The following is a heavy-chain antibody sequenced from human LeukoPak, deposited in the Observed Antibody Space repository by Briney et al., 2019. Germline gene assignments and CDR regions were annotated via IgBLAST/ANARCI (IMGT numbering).Heavy chain of an antibody. V-gene: IGHV1-46*01. D-gene: IGHD2-2*02. CDR3: ARSRAHSPDIVVVPAAIPDYYYYGMDV. J-gene: IGHJ6*02. Sequence: ASVKVSCKASGYTFTSYYMHWVRQAPGQGLERMGIINPSGGSTSYAQKFQGRVTMTRDTSTSTVYMELSSLRSEDTAVYYCARSRAHSPDIVVVPAAIPDYYYYGMDVWGQGTTVTVSS. CDR1: GYTFTSYY. CDR2: INPSGGST.